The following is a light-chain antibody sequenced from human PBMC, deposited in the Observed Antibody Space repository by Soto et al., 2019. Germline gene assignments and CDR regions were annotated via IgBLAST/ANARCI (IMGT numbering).Light chain of an antibody. V-gene: IGKV1-5*03. CDR3: QQYDSYSPS. J-gene: IGKJ1*01. CDR2: KAS. Sequence: DIQMTQSPSALSESIGDRVTITCRASQSISTYLAWFQQKPGKAPKLRIYKASTLQSGVPSRFSGSGSGTEFTLTISSLQPDDSATYYCQQYDSYSPSFGQGTKVEIK. CDR1: QSISTY.